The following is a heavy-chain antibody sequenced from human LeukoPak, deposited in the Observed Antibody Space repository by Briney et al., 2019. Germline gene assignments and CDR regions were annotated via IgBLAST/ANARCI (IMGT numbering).Heavy chain of an antibody. CDR2: ISGSGGST. J-gene: IGHJ4*02. CDR3: ARRAAAGQYYFDY. CDR1: GFTFGDYA. V-gene: IGHV3-23*01. Sequence: GGSLRLSCTASGFTFGDYAMTWVRQAPGKGLEWVSGISGSGGSTYHADSVKGRFTIYRDNSKNTLYLQMNSLRAEDTAIYYCARRAAAGQYYFDYWGQGTLVSVSS. D-gene: IGHD6-13*01.